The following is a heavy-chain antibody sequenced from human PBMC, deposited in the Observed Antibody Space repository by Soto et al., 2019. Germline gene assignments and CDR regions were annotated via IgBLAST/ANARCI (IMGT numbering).Heavy chain of an antibody. J-gene: IGHJ4*02. CDR1: GFTFSSYS. CDR2: ISNDGANK. Sequence: PGGSLRLSCAASGFTFSSYSMNWVRQAPGKGPEWVAVISNDGANKYYADSVKGRFTIARDNPRNTLYLQMNSLRTEDTAVYYCARELERVFDYWGQGTLVTVSS. V-gene: IGHV3-30*03. CDR3: ARELERVFDY. D-gene: IGHD1-1*01.